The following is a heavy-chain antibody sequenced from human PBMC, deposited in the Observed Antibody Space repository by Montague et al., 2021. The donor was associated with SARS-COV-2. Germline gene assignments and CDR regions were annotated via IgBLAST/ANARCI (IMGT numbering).Heavy chain of an antibody. CDR3: ARGTKRVFTYYYDSSGYASGY. J-gene: IGHJ4*02. V-gene: IGHV4-34*01. CDR2: INHSGST. D-gene: IGHD3-22*01. CDR1: GGSFSGYY. Sequence: SETLSLTCAVYGGSFSGYYWSWIRQPPGKGLEWIGEINHSGSTKYNPSLKSRVTISVDTSKNQFSLKLSSVTAADTAVYYCARGTKRVFTYYYDSSGYASGYWGQGTLVTVSS.